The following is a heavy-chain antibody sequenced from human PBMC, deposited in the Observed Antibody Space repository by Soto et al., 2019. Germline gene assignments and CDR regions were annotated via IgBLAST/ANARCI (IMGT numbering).Heavy chain of an antibody. CDR3: ARDQTDSGGYSDS. CDR1: GFPFRSYG. D-gene: IGHD2-15*01. CDR2: IWNDGSHA. V-gene: IGHV3-33*01. J-gene: IGHJ4*02. Sequence: QVQLVESGGGVVQPGGSLRLCCEGSGFPFRSYGIQWVGQAPGKGLEWLGLIWNDGSHAYYADSVKGRFTISRDNSKNTVFLQVSNLRAEDTAVYFCARDQTDSGGYSDSWGQGTLVTVSS.